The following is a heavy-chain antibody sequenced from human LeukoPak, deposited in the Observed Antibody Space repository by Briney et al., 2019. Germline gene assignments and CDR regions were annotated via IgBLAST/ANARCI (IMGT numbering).Heavy chain of an antibody. J-gene: IGHJ4*02. CDR1: GFTFSSYE. CDR3: ARDDGLRTFDY. V-gene: IGHV3-48*03. CDR2: ISSSGSTI. D-gene: IGHD4-17*01. Sequence: GGSLRLSCAASGFTFSSYEMNWVRQAPGKGLEWVSYISSSGSTIYYADSVKGRFTISRDNAKNSLYLQMNGLRAEDTAVYYCARDDGLRTFDYWGQGTLVTVSS.